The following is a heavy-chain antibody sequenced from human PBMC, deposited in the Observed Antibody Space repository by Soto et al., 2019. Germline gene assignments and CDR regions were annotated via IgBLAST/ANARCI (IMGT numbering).Heavy chain of an antibody. CDR3: ARSGIVVVTAIDDAFDI. Sequence: SETLSLTCAVSGGSISSGGYSWSWIRQPPGKGLEWIGYIYHSGSTYYNPSLKSRVTISVDRSKNQFSLKLSSVTAADTAVYYCARSGIVVVTAIDDAFDIWGQGTMVTVS. CDR1: GGSISSGGYS. D-gene: IGHD2-21*02. J-gene: IGHJ3*02. V-gene: IGHV4-30-2*01. CDR2: IYHSGST.